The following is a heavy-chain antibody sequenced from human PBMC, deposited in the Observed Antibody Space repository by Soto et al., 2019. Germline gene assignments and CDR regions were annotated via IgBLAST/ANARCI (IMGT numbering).Heavy chain of an antibody. J-gene: IGHJ4*02. D-gene: IGHD2-2*01. CDR1: VFTFISYW. CDR3: ASLSAPVDF. Sequence: GWSLRLSCVSSVFTFISYWMHWLRQAPGRELVWVSEIDTDGNSRNYADSVKGRFTISRDNAKNTLYLQMNSLTAEDTAVYFCASLSAPVDFWGRGTLVTVSS. CDR2: IDTDGNSR. V-gene: IGHV3-74*01.